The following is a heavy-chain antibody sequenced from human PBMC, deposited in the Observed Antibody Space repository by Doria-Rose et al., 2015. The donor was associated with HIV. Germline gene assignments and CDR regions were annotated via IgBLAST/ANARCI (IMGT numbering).Heavy chain of an antibody. CDR1: GVSLSSPGMG. Sequence: QVTLKESGPVLVKPTETLTLTCTVSGVSLSSPGMGVSWIRQPPGKALEWLANIFSDDERSYNPSLKSRLTISRGTSKSQVVLTRTDMDPVDTATYYCARIKSSRWYHKYYFDFWGQGTLVIVSA. D-gene: IGHD6-13*01. J-gene: IGHJ4*02. V-gene: IGHV2-26*01. CDR2: IFSDDER. CDR3: ARIKSSRWYHKYYFDF.